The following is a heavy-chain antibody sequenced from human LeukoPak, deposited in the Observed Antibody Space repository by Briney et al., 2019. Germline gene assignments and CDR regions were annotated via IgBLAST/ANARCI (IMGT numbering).Heavy chain of an antibody. Sequence: PSETLSLTCSASGGSINYWSWIRQPPGKGLEWIGYIYYSGSTNYNPSLRNRVTISVDTSKNQFSLKLSSVTAADTAVYYCARAGGIVVVSWFDPWGQGTLVTVSS. CDR3: ARAGGIVVVSWFDP. CDR2: IYYSGST. J-gene: IGHJ5*02. CDR1: GGSINY. V-gene: IGHV4-59*01. D-gene: IGHD2-2*01.